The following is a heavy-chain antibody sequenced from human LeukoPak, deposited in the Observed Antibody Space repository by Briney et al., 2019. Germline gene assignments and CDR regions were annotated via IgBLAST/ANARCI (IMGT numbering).Heavy chain of an antibody. V-gene: IGHV3-23*01. J-gene: IGHJ4*02. CDR2: ISGSGSST. D-gene: IGHD6-13*01. CDR3: AARAAAGILDY. Sequence: PGGSLRLSCAASGFTFSIYAMSWVRRAPGKGLEWVSAISGSGSSTYYADSVKGRFTISRDNSKNTLYLQMNSLRAEDTAVYYCAARAAAGILDYWGQGTLVTVPS. CDR1: GFTFSIYA.